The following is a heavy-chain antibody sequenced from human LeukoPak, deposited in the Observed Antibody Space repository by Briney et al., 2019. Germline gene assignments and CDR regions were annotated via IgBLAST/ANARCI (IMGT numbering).Heavy chain of an antibody. V-gene: IGHV3-30*03. CDR1: GFIFSSYG. CDR2: VSYDGSNK. Sequence: GGSLRLSCAASGFIFSSYGMHWVRQAPGKGLEWVAVVSYDGSNKYYADSVKGRFTISRDNSKNTLYLQMNSLRAEDTAVYYCARDGGVGGSGSTDYWGQGTLVTVSS. D-gene: IGHD6-19*01. J-gene: IGHJ4*02. CDR3: ARDGGVGGSGSTDY.